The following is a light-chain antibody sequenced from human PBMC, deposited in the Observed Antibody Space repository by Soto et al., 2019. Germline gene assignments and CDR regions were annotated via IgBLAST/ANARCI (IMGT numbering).Light chain of an antibody. Sequence: QSALTQPASVSGSPGQSITISCTGTSSDVGSYNYVSWYQQYPGKAPKLMIYEATKRPSGVSNRFSGSKSGNTASLTVSGLQAEDEAYFYCCSYAGRSTWVFGGATKVTVL. CDR1: SSDVGSYNY. CDR3: CSYAGRSTWV. V-gene: IGLV2-23*01. J-gene: IGLJ2*01. CDR2: EAT.